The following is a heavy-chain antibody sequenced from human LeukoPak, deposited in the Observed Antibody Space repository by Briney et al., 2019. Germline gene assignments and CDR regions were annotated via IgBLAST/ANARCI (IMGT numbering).Heavy chain of an antibody. CDR3: AEGGGRTHFDY. J-gene: IGHJ4*02. Sequence: GGSLRLSCAASGFTFSSYSMNWVRQAPGKGLEWVSAISGSGGSTYYADSVKGRFTISRDNSKNTLYLQMNSLRAEDTAVYYCAEGGGRTHFDYWGQGTLVTVSS. V-gene: IGHV3-23*01. D-gene: IGHD2-15*01. CDR2: ISGSGGST. CDR1: GFTFSSYS.